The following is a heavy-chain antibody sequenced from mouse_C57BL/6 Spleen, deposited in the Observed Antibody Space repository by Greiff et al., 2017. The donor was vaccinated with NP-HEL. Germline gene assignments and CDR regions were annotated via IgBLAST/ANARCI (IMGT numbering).Heavy chain of an antibody. J-gene: IGHJ2*01. Sequence: EVQLVVSGGGLVQPGGSLIPSCAASGFTFTDYYMSWVRQPSGKALEWLGFIRNKANGYTTEYSASVKGLLNIARNNSQSILYLQMKALGAEYSATYYWERDEPINTVLRGFDYWGQGTTLTVSS. CDR1: GFTFTDYY. CDR2: IRNKANGYTT. V-gene: IGHV7-3*01. CDR3: ERDEPINTVLRGFDY. D-gene: IGHD1-1*01.